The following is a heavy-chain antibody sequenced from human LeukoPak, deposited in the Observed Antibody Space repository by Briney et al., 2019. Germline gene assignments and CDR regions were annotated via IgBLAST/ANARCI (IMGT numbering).Heavy chain of an antibody. J-gene: IGHJ5*02. D-gene: IGHD3-10*01. Sequence: GGSLRLSCAASGFTVSSNYMSWVRQAPGKGLEWVSVIYNDGGTYYADSVKGRFTISRDNSKNTLYLQMNSLRAEDTAVYYCAKDHGGFGELLATWFDPWGQGTLVAVPS. V-gene: IGHV3-53*01. CDR2: IYNDGGT. CDR3: AKDHGGFGELLATWFDP. CDR1: GFTVSSNY.